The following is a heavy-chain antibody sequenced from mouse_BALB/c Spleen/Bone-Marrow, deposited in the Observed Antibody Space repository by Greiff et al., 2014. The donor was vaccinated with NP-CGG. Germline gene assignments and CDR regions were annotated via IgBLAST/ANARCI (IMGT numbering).Heavy chain of an antibody. J-gene: IGHJ3*01. V-gene: IGHV14-4*02. CDR3: SAGETGPFAY. CDR1: GFNIKDYY. CDR2: IDPENGDT. D-gene: IGHD4-1*01. Sequence: DVKLQESGAELVRSGASVKLSCTASGFNIKDYYMHWVKQRPEQGPEWIGWIDPENGDTEYAPKFQGKATMTADTSSNTAYLQLSSLTSEDTAVYYCSAGETGPFAYWGQGTLVTVSA.